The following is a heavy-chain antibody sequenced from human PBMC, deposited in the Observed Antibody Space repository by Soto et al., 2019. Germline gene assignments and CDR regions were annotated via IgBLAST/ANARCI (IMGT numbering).Heavy chain of an antibody. V-gene: IGHV1-3*01. CDR2: INAGNGNT. CDR3: AREWIVVVPAAIRYNWFDP. J-gene: IGHJ5*02. D-gene: IGHD2-2*01. Sequence: ASVKVSCKASGYTFTSYAMHWVRQAPGQRLEWMGWINAGNGNTEYSQKFQGRVTITRDTSASTAYMELSSLRSEDTAVYYCAREWIVVVPAAIRYNWFDPWGQGTLVTVSS. CDR1: GYTFTSYA.